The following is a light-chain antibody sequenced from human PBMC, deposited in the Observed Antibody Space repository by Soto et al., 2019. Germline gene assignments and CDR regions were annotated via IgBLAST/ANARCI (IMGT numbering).Light chain of an antibody. V-gene: IGKV3-15*01. CDR3: QYYDQWPPWA. J-gene: IGKJ1*01. CDR1: QSVSSD. CDR2: GAF. Sequence: EIVMTQSAGALSASPGETATLSCRASQSVSSDVAWYQQKPGQAPRLLIYGAFTRATGIPARFSGSGSGTEFTLTISSLQSEDFAVYYCQYYDQWPPWAFGQGTKVDIK.